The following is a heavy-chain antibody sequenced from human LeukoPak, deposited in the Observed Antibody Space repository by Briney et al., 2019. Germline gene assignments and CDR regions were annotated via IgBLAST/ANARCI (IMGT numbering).Heavy chain of an antibody. V-gene: IGHV4-34*01. J-gene: IGHJ4*02. CDR2: INHSGST. Sequence: PSETLSLTCAVYGGSFSGYYWSWIRQPPGKGLEWIGEINHSGSTNYNPSLKSRVTISVDTSKNQFSLKLSSVTAADTAVYYCARGKLGERGGLWYCSSTSCYPAYFDYWGQGTLVTVSS. CDR3: ARGKLGERGGLWYCSSTSCYPAYFDY. CDR1: GGSFSGYY. D-gene: IGHD2-2*01.